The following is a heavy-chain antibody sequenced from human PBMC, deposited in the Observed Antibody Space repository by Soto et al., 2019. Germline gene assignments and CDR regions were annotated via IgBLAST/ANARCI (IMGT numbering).Heavy chain of an antibody. D-gene: IGHD2-21*02. CDR3: STTVITAPLFEY. Sequence: EVQLVESGGGLVQPGGSLRLSCEGSGFTFSGHYMDGFRQAQGKGLEWLGRIRNKPNGHTTAYAASVKGRFNISRDDSKNLVYLQMNSLKSEDTALYYCSTTVITAPLFEYWGQGTLVAVSS. J-gene: IGHJ4*02. CDR1: GFTFSGHY. V-gene: IGHV3-72*01. CDR2: IRNKPNGHTT.